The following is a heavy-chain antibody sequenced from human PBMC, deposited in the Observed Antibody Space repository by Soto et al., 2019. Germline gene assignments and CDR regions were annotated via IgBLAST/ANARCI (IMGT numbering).Heavy chain of an antibody. V-gene: IGHV3-30-3*01. CDR1: GFTFSSYA. J-gene: IGHJ2*01. Sequence: QVQLVESGGGVVQPGRSLRLSCAASGFTFSSYAMHWVRQAPGKGLEWVAVISYDGSNKYYADSVKGRFTISRDNSKNTLYLQVNSLRAEDTAVYYCARPLWRNEYNWGYFDLGGRGTLFTVSS. CDR2: ISYDGSNK. D-gene: IGHD1-1*01. CDR3: ARPLWRNEYNWGYFDL.